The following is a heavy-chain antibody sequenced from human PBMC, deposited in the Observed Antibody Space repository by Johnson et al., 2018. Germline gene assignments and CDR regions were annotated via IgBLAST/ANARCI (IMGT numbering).Heavy chain of an antibody. J-gene: IGHJ6*02. Sequence: VQLQESGGGLVQPGGSLKLSCAASGFTFSGSTIHWVRQASGIGLEWVGRIRSKANNYATAFAASLKGRVSMSRDDSKNTAYLQMNSLKTEDTAVYYCAGGSKTGYYCGVDVWGQGTTVTVSS. CDR3: AGGSKTGYYCGVDV. CDR1: GFTFSGST. V-gene: IGHV3-73*02. CDR2: IRSKANNYAT. D-gene: IGHD6-6*01.